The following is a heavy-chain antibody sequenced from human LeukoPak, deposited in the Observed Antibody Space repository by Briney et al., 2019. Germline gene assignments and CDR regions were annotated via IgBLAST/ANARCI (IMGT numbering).Heavy chain of an antibody. J-gene: IGHJ4*02. Sequence: GGSLRLSCAASGFTFSTYWMSWVRQAPGKGLEWVANIKQDGSDKYYVSSVKGRFTISRDNAENSLYLQMNSLRAEDTAVYYCATNRYFDYWGQGTLVTVSS. CDR2: IKQDGSDK. CDR1: GFTFSTYW. V-gene: IGHV3-7*01. CDR3: ATNRYFDY. D-gene: IGHD2-8*01.